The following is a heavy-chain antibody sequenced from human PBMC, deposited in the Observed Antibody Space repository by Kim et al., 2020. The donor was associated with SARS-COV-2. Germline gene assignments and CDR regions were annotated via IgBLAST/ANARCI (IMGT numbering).Heavy chain of an antibody. V-gene: IGHV1-69*13. CDR3: AFLPYGSGDHEFDY. D-gene: IGHD3-10*01. CDR1: GGTFSSYA. Sequence: SVKVSCKASGGTFSSYAISWVRQAPGQGLEWMGGIIPIFGTANYAQKFQGRVTITADESTSTAYMELSSLRSEDTAVYYCAFLPYGSGDHEFDYWGQGTLVTVSS. CDR2: IIPIFGTA. J-gene: IGHJ4*02.